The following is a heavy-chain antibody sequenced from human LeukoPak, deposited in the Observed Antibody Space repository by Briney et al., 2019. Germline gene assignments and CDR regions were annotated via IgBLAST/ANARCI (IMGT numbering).Heavy chain of an antibody. CDR3: ARLRLGAAANGVDYFYYMDV. V-gene: IGHV4-31*03. CDR1: GDSISSSVYY. Sequence: SETLSLTCTVSGDSISSSVYYWSWIRQHPGKGLEWIGYIYYSGSTYYNPSLTSRVTISVDTSKNQFSPKLTSVTAADTAVYYCARLRLGAAANGVDYFYYMDVWGKGTTVTVSS. CDR2: IYYSGST. J-gene: IGHJ6*03. D-gene: IGHD2-8*01.